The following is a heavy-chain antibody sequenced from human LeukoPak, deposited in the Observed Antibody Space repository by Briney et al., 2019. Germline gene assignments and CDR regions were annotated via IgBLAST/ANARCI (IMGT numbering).Heavy chain of an antibody. CDR3: ARHRPGLRYFDWLGSSAFDI. Sequence: SETLSLTCTVSGGSISSYYWSWIRQPPGKGLEWIGYIYYSGSTNYKPSLKSRVTISVDTSKNQFSLKLSSVTAADTAVYYCARHRPGLRYFDWLGSSAFDIWGQGTMVTVSS. CDR2: IYYSGST. D-gene: IGHD3-9*01. CDR1: GGSISSYY. J-gene: IGHJ3*02. V-gene: IGHV4-59*08.